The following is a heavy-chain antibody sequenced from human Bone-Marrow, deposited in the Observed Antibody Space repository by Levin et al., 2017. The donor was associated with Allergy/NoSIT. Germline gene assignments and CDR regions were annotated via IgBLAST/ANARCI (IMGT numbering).Heavy chain of an antibody. J-gene: IGHJ6*02. CDR3: AKSKVPNSLEPATIQRVVVGYGMDV. Sequence: LSLTCDVSGGSISSTNWWTWVRQAPGKGLEWVSGISGSDGTTYYAASVRDRFTTSRHISRNTVYVQMNSLSVEDTAVYYCAKSKVPNSLEPATIQRVVVGYGMDVWGQGTTVIVSS. D-gene: IGHD1-14*01. CDR2: ISGSDGTT. CDR1: GGSISSTN. V-gene: IGHV3-23*01.